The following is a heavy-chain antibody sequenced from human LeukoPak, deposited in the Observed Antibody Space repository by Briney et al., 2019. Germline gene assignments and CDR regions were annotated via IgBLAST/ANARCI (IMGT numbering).Heavy chain of an antibody. V-gene: IGHV3-7*05. CDR2: IKQDGSEK. Sequence: GGSLRLSCAASGFTFSSYWMSWVRQAPGKGLEWVANIKQDGSEKYYVDSVKGRFTISRDNAKNSLYLQMNSLRAEGTAVYYCASSPPIAAIYYFDYWGQGTLVTVFS. D-gene: IGHD6-6*01. CDR3: ASSPPIAAIYYFDY. J-gene: IGHJ4*02. CDR1: GFTFSSYW.